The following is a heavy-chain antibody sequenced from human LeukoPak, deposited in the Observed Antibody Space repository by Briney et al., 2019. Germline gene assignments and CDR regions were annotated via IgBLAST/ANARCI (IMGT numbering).Heavy chain of an antibody. D-gene: IGHD3-22*01. J-gene: IGHJ4*02. CDR1: GGSISSYY. V-gene: IGHV4-59*08. CDR3: ARHTPAPYYYDSSGSSFDY. CDR2: IYYSGST. Sequence: PSETLSLTCTVSGGSISSYYWSWIRQPPGKGLEWIGYIYYSGSTNYNPSLKSRVTISVDTSKNQFSLKLSSVTAADTAVYYCARHTPAPYYYDSSGSSFDYWGQGTLVTVSS.